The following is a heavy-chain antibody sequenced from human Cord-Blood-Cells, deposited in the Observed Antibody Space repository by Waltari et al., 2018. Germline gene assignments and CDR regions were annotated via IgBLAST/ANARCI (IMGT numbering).Heavy chain of an antibody. CDR3: AIKLGIGAFDI. Sequence: QAPLLQSGADVKNPGASVKVSVMFSGNTLTELSIHWVRQAPGKGLELMGGFVPEDGETIYAQKFQCRVTMTEDTSTDTAYMERSSLRSEDTAVYYCAIKLGIGAFDIWGQGTMVTVSS. V-gene: IGHV1-24*01. CDR2: FVPEDGET. D-gene: IGHD7-27*01. CDR1: GNTLTELS. J-gene: IGHJ3*02.